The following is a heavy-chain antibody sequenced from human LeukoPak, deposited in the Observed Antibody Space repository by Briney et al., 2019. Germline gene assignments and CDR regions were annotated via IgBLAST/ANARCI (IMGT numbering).Heavy chain of an antibody. CDR2: ISTNTGNP. CDR1: GYTFTSYA. D-gene: IGHD3-3*01. J-gene: IGHJ4*02. Sequence: ASVKVSCKASGYTFTSYAMNWVRQAPGQGLEWMGWISTNTGNPTYAQGFTGRFVFSLDTSVSTAYLQISSLKAEDTAVYYCARGVRFLEWLPALDYFDYWGQGTLVTVSS. V-gene: IGHV7-4-1*02. CDR3: ARGVRFLEWLPALDYFDY.